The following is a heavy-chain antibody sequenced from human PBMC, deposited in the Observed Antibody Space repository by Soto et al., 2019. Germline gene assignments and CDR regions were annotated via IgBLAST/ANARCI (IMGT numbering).Heavy chain of an antibody. J-gene: IGHJ6*02. Sequence: PGESLKISCKGSGYSFTNYWIGWVRQMPGKGLEWMGIIYPGDSDTRYSPSFQGQVTISADKSISTAYLQWSSLKASDTAMYYCASQDGGYYYDTSGYYSSMEVWGQGTTVTVSS. V-gene: IGHV5-51*01. CDR3: ASQDGGYYYDTSGYYSSMEV. CDR1: GYSFTNYW. D-gene: IGHD3-22*01. CDR2: IYPGDSDT.